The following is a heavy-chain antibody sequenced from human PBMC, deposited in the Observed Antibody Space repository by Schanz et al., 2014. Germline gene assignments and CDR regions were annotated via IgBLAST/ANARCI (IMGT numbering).Heavy chain of an antibody. CDR3: AKELYSGSHYGWFDP. CDR1: GFTFRGHA. V-gene: IGHV3-21*04. D-gene: IGHD1-26*01. CDR2: VSHGGTYI. J-gene: IGHJ5*02. Sequence: VQLVESGGGVVQPGRSLRLSCAASGFTFRGHAMHWVRQAPGKGLEWVSSVSHGGTYIYYADSVRGRFTISRDNAKTSLFLQMHSLRADDTAVYYCAKELYSGSHYGWFDPWGQGTLVTVSS.